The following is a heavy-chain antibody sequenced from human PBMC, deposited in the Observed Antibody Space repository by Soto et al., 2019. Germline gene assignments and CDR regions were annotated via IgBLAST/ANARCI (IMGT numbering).Heavy chain of an antibody. CDR1: GYTFTSYG. CDR2: ISAYNGNT. V-gene: IGHV1-18*01. D-gene: IGHD5-12*01. J-gene: IGHJ4*02. Sequence: QVQLVQSGAEVKKPGASVKVSCKASGYTFTSYGVTWVRQAPGQGLEWMGWISAYNGNTNYAQKLQGRVTMTTDTSTSTAYTELRSLRSDATAVYSCPRASGVVFAYSVYALSYVFDSWGQGTLVTVSS. CDR3: PRASGVVFAYSVYALSYVFDS.